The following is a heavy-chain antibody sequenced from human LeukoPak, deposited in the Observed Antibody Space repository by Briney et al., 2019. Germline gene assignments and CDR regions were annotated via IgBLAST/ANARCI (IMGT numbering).Heavy chain of an antibody. D-gene: IGHD2-21*02. CDR3: ARRAYCGGDCYTNFDY. Sequence: GESLKISCKGSGYSFTSYWIGWVRQMPGKGLEWMGIIYPGDSDTRYSPSFQGQVTISADKSISTAYLQWSSLKASDTAMYYYARRAYCGGDCYTNFDYWGQGTLVTVSS. CDR2: IYPGDSDT. CDR1: GYSFTSYW. J-gene: IGHJ4*02. V-gene: IGHV5-51*01.